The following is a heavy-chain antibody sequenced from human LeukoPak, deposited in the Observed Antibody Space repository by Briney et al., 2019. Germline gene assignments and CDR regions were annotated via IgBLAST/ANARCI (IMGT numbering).Heavy chain of an antibody. CDR3: ARGHQNYDFWSGYSSAHLDV. V-gene: IGHV3-20*04. Sequence: RPGGSLRLSCAASGFTFDDYGMSWVRQAPGKGLEWVSGINWNGGSTGYADSVKGRFTISRDNAKNSLYLQMSSLRAEDTALYYCARGHQNYDFWSGYSSAHLDVWGQGTTVTVSS. D-gene: IGHD3-3*01. J-gene: IGHJ6*02. CDR2: INWNGGST. CDR1: GFTFDDYG.